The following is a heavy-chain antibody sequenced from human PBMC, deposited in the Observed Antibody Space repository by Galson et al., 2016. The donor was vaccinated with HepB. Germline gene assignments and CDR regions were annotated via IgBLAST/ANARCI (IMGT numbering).Heavy chain of an antibody. CDR1: GYSFTSLW. Sequence: QSGAEVKEAGDSPRISCETFGYSFTSLWIAWVRQRPGKGLEWMGTIFPGDSDTKYSPSFRGQVIISADESTSTLYLQWSSLRASDTAIYYCARRGRDGGSDSWGQGTQVSVSS. V-gene: IGHV5-51*01. CDR2: IFPGDSDT. J-gene: IGHJ4*02. D-gene: IGHD2-21*02. CDR3: ARRGRDGGSDS.